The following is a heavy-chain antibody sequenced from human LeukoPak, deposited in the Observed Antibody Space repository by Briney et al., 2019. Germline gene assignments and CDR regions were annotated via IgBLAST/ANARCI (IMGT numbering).Heavy chain of an antibody. J-gene: IGHJ4*02. V-gene: IGHV4-4*07. CDR2: IYTSGST. D-gene: IGHD5-12*01. CDR1: GGSISSYY. Sequence: NPSETLSLTCTVSGGSISSYYWSWIRQPPGKGLEWIGRIYTSGSTNYNPSLKSRVTMSVDTSKNQFSLKLSSVTAADTAVYYCARDRGVTKGIRTEWLRPYYFDYWGQGTLVTVSS. CDR3: ARDRGVTKGIRTEWLRPYYFDY.